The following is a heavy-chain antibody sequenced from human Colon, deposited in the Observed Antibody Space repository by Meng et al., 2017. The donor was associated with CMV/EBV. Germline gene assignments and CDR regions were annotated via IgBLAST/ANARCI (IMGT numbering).Heavy chain of an antibody. CDR2: ISYDGSNK. CDR3: AKPLVIEPFKDRWFDP. V-gene: IGHV3-30-3*02. D-gene: IGHD2/OR15-2a*01. Sequence: GGSLRLSCAASGFTFSSYAMHWVRQAPGKGLEWVAVISYDGSNKYYADSVKGRFTISRDNSKNTLYLQMNSLRVEDTAVYFCAKPLVIEPFKDRWFDPWGQGTLVTVSS. J-gene: IGHJ5*02. CDR1: GFTFSSYA.